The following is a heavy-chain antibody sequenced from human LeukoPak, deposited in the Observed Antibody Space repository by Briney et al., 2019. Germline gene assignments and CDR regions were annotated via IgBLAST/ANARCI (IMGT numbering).Heavy chain of an antibody. CDR2: FDPEDGET. CDR3: AANIVGATKGLRAEYFQH. CDR1: GYTLTELS. Sequence: ASVKVSCKVSGYTLTELSMHWVRQAPGKGLEWMGGFDPEDGETIYAQKFQGRVTMTEDTSTDTAYMELSSLRSEDTAVYYCAANIVGATKGLRAEYFQHWGQGTLVTVSS. V-gene: IGHV1-24*01. D-gene: IGHD1-26*01. J-gene: IGHJ1*01.